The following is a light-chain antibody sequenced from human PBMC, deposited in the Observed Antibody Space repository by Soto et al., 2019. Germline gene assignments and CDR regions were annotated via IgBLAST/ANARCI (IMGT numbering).Light chain of an antibody. Sequence: QSVLTQPASVSEYPGQSITISCTGTSSDVGGYNYVSWYQQHPGKAPKLLIYEVSNRPSGVSNRFSGSKSGNTASLTSSGLQAEDEADYYCSSYTSSSTVVFGGGTKLTVL. CDR3: SSYTSSSTVV. J-gene: IGLJ2*01. V-gene: IGLV2-14*01. CDR2: EVS. CDR1: SSDVGGYNY.